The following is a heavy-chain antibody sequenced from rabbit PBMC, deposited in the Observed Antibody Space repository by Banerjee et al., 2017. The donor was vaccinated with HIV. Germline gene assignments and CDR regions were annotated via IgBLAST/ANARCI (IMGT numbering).Heavy chain of an antibody. V-gene: IGHV1S40*01. D-gene: IGHD4-1*01. CDR3: ARDLAGVIGWNFNF. CDR2: INTSSGNT. J-gene: IGHJ6*01. CDR1: GFDFSSDA. Sequence: QSLEESGGDLVKPGASLTLTCTASGFDFSSDAMCWVRQAPGKGLEWIGCINTSSGNTVYASWAKGRFTISKTSSTTVTLQMTSLTAADTATYFCARDLAGVIGWNFNFWGPGTLVTVS.